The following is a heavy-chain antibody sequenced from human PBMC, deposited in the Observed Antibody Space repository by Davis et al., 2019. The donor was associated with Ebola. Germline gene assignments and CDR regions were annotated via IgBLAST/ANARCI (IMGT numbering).Heavy chain of an antibody. CDR2: IWYDGSNK. D-gene: IGHD4-17*01. CDR1: GFTFSSYG. CDR3: ARVSSHGDPDY. Sequence: GSLKISCAASGFTFSSYGMHWVRQAPGKGLEWVAVIWYDGSNKYYADSVKGRFTISRDNSKNTLYLQMNSLRAEDTAVYYCARVSSHGDPDYWGQGTLVTVSS. V-gene: IGHV3-33*01. J-gene: IGHJ4*02.